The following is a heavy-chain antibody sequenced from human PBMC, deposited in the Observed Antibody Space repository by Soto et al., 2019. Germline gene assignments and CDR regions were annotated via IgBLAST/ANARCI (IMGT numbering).Heavy chain of an antibody. J-gene: IGHJ4*02. Sequence: EVQLLESGGGLVQPGGSLRLSCAVSGFSLSTYAMSWVRQAPGKGLEWVSSLSGSDDRTFYVDSVKGRFTISRDNSRNTLYLQMDSLRAEDTALYYCVKPRQGGGIDMVFDYWGQGTLVTVSS. CDR1: GFSLSTYA. CDR2: LSGSDDRT. D-gene: IGHD3-10*01. V-gene: IGHV3-23*01. CDR3: VKPRQGGGIDMVFDY.